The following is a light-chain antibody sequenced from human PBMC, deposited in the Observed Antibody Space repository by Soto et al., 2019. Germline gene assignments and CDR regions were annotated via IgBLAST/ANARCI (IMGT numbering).Light chain of an antibody. V-gene: IGKV3-15*01. CDR2: GPS. CDR1: QRIYTN. Sequence: VMTQSPATPSVSPGERATLSSWARQRIYTNLAWYKQAPVQAPRILIXGPSTGATGLPSRFIGSGSGKEFTLSISSLQSEDFAVYYCQQYNKWPPSTFGQGTRLEIK. CDR3: QQYNKWPPST. J-gene: IGKJ5*01.